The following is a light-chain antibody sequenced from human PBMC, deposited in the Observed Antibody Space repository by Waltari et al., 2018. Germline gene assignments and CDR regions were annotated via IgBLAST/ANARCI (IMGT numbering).Light chain of an antibody. V-gene: IGLV1-47*01. CDR1: SSNIGTNY. Sequence: QSVLTQPPSVSGTPGQGVTISCSGSSSNIGTNYVYWYQQLPRTAPTPLIFRNDQRPSGVPDRFSASKSGTSASLAISGLRSEDEADYYCAAWDDGLSGPVFGGGTKLTVL. CDR3: AAWDDGLSGPV. J-gene: IGLJ3*02. CDR2: RND.